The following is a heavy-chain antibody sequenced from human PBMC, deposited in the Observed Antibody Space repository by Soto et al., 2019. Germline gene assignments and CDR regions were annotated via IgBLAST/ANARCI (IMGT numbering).Heavy chain of an antibody. CDR1: GFTFSSNS. J-gene: IGHJ5*01. Sequence: PVGSVRLSCAASGFTFSSNSMSWVRQAPGKGLEWVSYIRSTSGDTNYADSVKGRFTISRDNAKNSLYLQMNSLRAEDTAVYYCARDEPIIVVVPTAHWFESWGQGTLVTVSS. D-gene: IGHD2-2*01. CDR3: ARDEPIIVVVPTAHWFES. CDR2: IRSTSGDT. V-gene: IGHV3-11*06.